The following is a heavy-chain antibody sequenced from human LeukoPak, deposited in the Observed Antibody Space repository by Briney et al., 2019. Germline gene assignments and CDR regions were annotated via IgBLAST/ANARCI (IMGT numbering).Heavy chain of an antibody. V-gene: IGHV3-30*03. CDR1: GFTLSSYG. D-gene: IGHD5-18*01. J-gene: IGHJ4*02. CDR3: ASPKLPNTALDY. Sequence: GGSLRLSCAASGFTLSSYGMHWVRQAPGKGLEWVAVISYDGSNKYYADSVKGRFTISRDNSKNTLYLQMNSLRAEDTAVYYCASPKLPNTALDYWGQGTLVTVSS. CDR2: ISYDGSNK.